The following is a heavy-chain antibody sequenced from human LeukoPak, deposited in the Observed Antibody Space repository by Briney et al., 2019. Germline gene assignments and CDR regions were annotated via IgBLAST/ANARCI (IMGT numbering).Heavy chain of an antibody. D-gene: IGHD3-16*01. CDR3: ARGLALPGYYYYMDV. CDR1: GGSISSYY. Sequence: SETLSLTCTVSGGSISSYYWSWLRQPAGKGLEWIGRIYTSGSANYNPSLKSRVTMSVDTSKNQFSLKLSSVTAADTAVYYCARGLALPGYYYYMDVWSKGTTVTVSS. V-gene: IGHV4-4*07. CDR2: IYTSGSA. J-gene: IGHJ6*03.